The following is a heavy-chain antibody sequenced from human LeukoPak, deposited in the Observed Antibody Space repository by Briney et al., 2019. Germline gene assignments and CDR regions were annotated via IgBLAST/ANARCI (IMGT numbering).Heavy chain of an antibody. CDR1: GGTFSSYA. D-gene: IGHD4-17*01. V-gene: IGHV1-69*04. CDR2: IIPILGIA. Sequence: SVKVSCKASGGTFSSYAISWVRQAPGQGLEWMGRIIPILGIANYAQKFQGRVTITADKSTSTAYMELSSLRSEDTAVYYCARDIRGDYGDYGNWFDPWGQGTLVTVSS. J-gene: IGHJ5*02. CDR3: ARDIRGDYGDYGNWFDP.